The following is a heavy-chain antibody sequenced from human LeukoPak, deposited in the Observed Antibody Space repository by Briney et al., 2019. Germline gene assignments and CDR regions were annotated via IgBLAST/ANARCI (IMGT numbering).Heavy chain of an antibody. CDR3: TRQSQYCSTGTCYGID. V-gene: IGHV5-51*01. CDR2: IYPGDSDT. CDR1: GYRFPAYW. D-gene: IGHD2-2*01. J-gene: IGHJ4*02. Sequence: GESLKISCKGSGYRFPAYWIGWVRQMPGKGLEWMGIIYPGDSDTRYSPSFQGQVTISADKSTSTAHLQWSSLQASDTAIYYCTRQSQYCSTGTCYGIDWGQGTLVAVSS.